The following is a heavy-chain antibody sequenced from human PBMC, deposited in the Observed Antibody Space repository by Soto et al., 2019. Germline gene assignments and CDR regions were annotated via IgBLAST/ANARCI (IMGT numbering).Heavy chain of an antibody. J-gene: IGHJ4*02. D-gene: IGHD1-20*01. CDR1: GFSLSTSGVG. V-gene: IGHV2-5*02. CDR3: AHRRGGYNWDDGDFDY. Sequence: QITLKESGSPLVKPTETLTLTCTFSGFSLSTSGVGVGWIRQPPGKALESLALIYWDNDRRYNPSLKSRLAITKDTSRNQVVLTMTNVDPVDTATYYCAHRRGGYNWDDGDFDYWGPGTLVTVSS. CDR2: IYWDNDR.